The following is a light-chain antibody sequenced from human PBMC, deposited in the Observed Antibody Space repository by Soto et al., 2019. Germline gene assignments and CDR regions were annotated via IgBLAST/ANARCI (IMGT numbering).Light chain of an antibody. J-gene: IGKJ2*02. CDR2: KVS. CDR3: LQGKLPRT. V-gene: IGKV2-24*01. Sequence: DIVMTQTPLSSPVTLGHPASISCRSSHSLVHSEANTYLSWLQQRPGQPPRLLIYKVSNRFSGVRDSFSGSGAETDVTLRISRVEAGDAGVYYCLQGKLPRTFGGGTKLEIK. CDR1: HSLVHSEANTY.